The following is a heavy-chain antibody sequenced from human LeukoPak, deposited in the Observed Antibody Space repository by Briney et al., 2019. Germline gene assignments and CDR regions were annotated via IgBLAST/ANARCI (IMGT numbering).Heavy chain of an antibody. CDR3: ASRITMIVVAKYDAFDI. V-gene: IGHV3-23*01. CDR1: GFTFSSYS. Sequence: PGGSLRLSCAASGFTFSSYSMNWVRQAPGKGLEWVSAISGSGGSTYYADSMKGRFTISRDNSKNTLYLQMNSLRAEDTAVYYCASRITMIVVAKYDAFDIWGQGTMVTVSS. J-gene: IGHJ3*02. D-gene: IGHD3-22*01. CDR2: ISGSGGST.